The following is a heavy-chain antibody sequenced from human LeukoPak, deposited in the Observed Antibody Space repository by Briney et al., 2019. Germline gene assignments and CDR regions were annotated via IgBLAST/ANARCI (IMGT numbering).Heavy chain of an antibody. CDR3: ARVLIAVAGTRTYYFDY. D-gene: IGHD6-19*01. CDR2: ISSSSSYI. Sequence: PGGSLRLSCAASGFTFSSYSMNWVRQAPGKGLEWVSSISSSSSYIYYADSVKGRFTISRDNAKNSLYLQMNSLRAEDTAVYYCARVLIAVAGTRTYYFDYWGQGTLVTVSS. J-gene: IGHJ4*02. CDR1: GFTFSSYS. V-gene: IGHV3-21*01.